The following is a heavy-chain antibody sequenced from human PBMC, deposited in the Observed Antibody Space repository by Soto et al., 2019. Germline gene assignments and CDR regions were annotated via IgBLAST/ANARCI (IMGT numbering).Heavy chain of an antibody. J-gene: IGHJ4*02. CDR3: ARAGYGGNALDY. Sequence: QVQLQESGPGLVKPSGTLSLTCAVSGASISGSDWWSWVRQPPGKGLEWIGEIYHTGTTNYNPSLKSRVTMSVDKSKNQFSLKLSSVTAADTAVYYCARAGYGGNALDYWGQGTLVTVSS. D-gene: IGHD4-17*01. CDR1: GASISGSDW. CDR2: IYHTGTT. V-gene: IGHV4-4*02.